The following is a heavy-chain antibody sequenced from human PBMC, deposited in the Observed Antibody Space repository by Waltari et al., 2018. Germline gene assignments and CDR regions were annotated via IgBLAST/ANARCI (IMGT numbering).Heavy chain of an antibody. J-gene: IGHJ4*02. CDR2: IYWNDDK. CDR1: GFSLSTSGVG. V-gene: IGHV2-5*01. Sequence: QITLKESGPTLVKPTQTLTLTCTFSGFSLSTSGVGVGWIRQPPGKALEWLALIYWNDDKRYSPSLKRRLTITKDTSKNQVVLTMTNMDPVDTATYYCAHSKGRVWFGELSIFDYWGQGTLVTVSS. CDR3: AHSKGRVWFGELSIFDY. D-gene: IGHD3-10*01.